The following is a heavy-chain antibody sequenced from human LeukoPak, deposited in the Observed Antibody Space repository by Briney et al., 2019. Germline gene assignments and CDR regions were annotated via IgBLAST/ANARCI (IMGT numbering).Heavy chain of an antibody. CDR1: GFTFDDHA. Sequence: GRSLRLSCAASGFTFDDHAMHWVRQAPGKGLEWVSGISWNSGSIGYADSVKGRFTISRDNAKNSLYLQMNSLRAEDMALYYCAKGLNLYDAFDNWGQGTMVTVSS. CDR2: ISWNSGSI. J-gene: IGHJ3*02. V-gene: IGHV3-9*03. CDR3: AKGLNLYDAFDN. D-gene: IGHD1-14*01.